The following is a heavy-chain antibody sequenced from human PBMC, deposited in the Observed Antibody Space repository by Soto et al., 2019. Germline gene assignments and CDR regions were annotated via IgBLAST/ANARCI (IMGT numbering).Heavy chain of an antibody. V-gene: IGHV4-39*01. CDR2: IYYSGST. CDR3: XXXXXXXXXXXXXXXPRWFDP. J-gene: IGHJ5*02. CDR1: GGSISSSSYY. Sequence: QLQLQESGPGLVKPSETLSLTCTVSGGSISSSSYYWXXIRXPXXXGXXXXXSIYYSGSTYYNPSLKSRVTISVDTSKNXXXXXXXXXXXXXXXXXXXXXXXXXXXXXXXXXXPRWFDPWGQGTLVTVSS.